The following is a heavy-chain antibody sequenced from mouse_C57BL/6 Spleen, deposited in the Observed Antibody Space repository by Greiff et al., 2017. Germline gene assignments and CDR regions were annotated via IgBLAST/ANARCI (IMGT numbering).Heavy chain of an antibody. V-gene: IGHV3-1*01. CDR2: ISYSGST. D-gene: IGHD2-14*01. CDR1: GYSITSGYD. CDR3: AREGYRGYFDV. J-gene: IGHJ1*03. Sequence: DVQLQESGPGMVKPSQSLSLTCTVTGYSITSGYDWHWIRHFPGNKLEWMGYISYSGSTNYNPSLKSRISITHDTSKNHFFLKLDSVTTEDTATYYCAREGYRGYFDVWGTGTTVTVSS.